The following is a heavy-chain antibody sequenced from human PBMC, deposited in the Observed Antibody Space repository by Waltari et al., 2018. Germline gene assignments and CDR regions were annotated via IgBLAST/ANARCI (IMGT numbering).Heavy chain of an antibody. CDR2: MNPNSGNT. J-gene: IGHJ3*01. Sequence: VQSGAEVKKPGASVKDYCKASGYTFTSYDINWVRQATGQGLEWLGWMNPNSGNTGYAQKFQGRVTMTRDTSISTAYMELSSLRSEDTAVYYCARGGTYSYYDSSGYYFFSWGQGTMVTVSS. CDR1: GYTFTSYD. V-gene: IGHV1-8*01. D-gene: IGHD3-22*01. CDR3: ARGGTYSYYDSSGYYFFS.